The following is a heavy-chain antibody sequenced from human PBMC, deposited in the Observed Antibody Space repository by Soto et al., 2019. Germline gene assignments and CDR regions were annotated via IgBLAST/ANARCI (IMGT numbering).Heavy chain of an antibody. CDR2: INHNGST. D-gene: IGHD3-3*01. J-gene: IGHJ5*02. Sequence: SETLSLTCAVYGGSFSGYYWSWIRQPPGKGLEWIGEINHNGSTNYNPSLKSRVTISVDTSKNQFSLKLSSVTAADTAVYYCARGSFKYYDFWSGYSPGWFDPWGQGTLVTVSS. CDR3: ARGSFKYYDFWSGYSPGWFDP. CDR1: GGSFSGYY. V-gene: IGHV4-34*01.